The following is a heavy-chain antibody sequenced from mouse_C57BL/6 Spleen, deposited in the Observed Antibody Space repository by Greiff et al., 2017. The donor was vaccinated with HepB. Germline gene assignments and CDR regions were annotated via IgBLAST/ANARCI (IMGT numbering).Heavy chain of an antibody. D-gene: IGHD2-2*01. CDR3: ARRWGYDDWYFDV. CDR1: GYTFTSYW. J-gene: IGHJ1*03. Sequence: VKLQQPGTELVKPGASVKLSCKASGYTFTSYWMHWVKQRPGQGLEWIGNINPSNGGTNYNEKFKSKATLTVDKSSSTAYMQLSSLTSEDSAVYYCARRWGYDDWYFDVWGTGTTVTVSS. CDR2: INPSNGGT. V-gene: IGHV1-53*01.